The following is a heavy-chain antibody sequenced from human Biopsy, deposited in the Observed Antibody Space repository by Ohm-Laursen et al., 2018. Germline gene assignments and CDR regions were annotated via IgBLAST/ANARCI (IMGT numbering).Heavy chain of an antibody. CDR1: GFTFSSHA. CDR3: SRDLYDFCGGCPFDP. V-gene: IGHV3-23*01. J-gene: IGHJ5*02. Sequence: SLTLSCAASGFTFSSHAMSWVRQAPGKGLECVSLINGSGGSTYYADPVKGRFTISRDNSKNTLYLQMNSLRAEDTAMYYCSRDLYDFCGGCPFDPWGQGTLVTVSP. D-gene: IGHD3-3*01. CDR2: INGSGGST.